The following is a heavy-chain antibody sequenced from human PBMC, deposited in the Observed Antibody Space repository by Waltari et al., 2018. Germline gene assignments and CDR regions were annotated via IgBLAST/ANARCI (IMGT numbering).Heavy chain of an antibody. CDR3: ARVWGVTTSDF. D-gene: IGHD4-17*01. J-gene: IGHJ4*02. V-gene: IGHV3-48*03. CDR2: ISSSGRTI. CDR1: GFSLSDYG. Sequence: EVQLVESGGGLVQPGGSLRLSCAASGFSLSDYGMNWVRQAPGKGLEWLSFISSSGRTIHYADSVKGRLTVSRDNTKNSLSLQMNSLRAEDTAVYYCARVWGVTTSDFWGQGTLVTVSS.